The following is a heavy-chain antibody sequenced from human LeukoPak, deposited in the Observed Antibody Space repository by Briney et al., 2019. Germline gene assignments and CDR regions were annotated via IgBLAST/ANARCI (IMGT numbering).Heavy chain of an antibody. CDR3: ARDKSSGWYPTYIFDY. D-gene: IGHD6-19*01. V-gene: IGHV3-7*01. CDR2: IKQDGSEK. CDR1: GFTFSSYW. J-gene: IGHJ4*02. Sequence: SGGSLRLSCAASGFTFSSYWMSWVRQAPGKGLEWVANIKQDGSEKYYVDSVKGRFTISRDNAKNSLYLQMNSLRAEDTAVYYCARDKSSGWYPTYIFDYWGQGTLVTVSS.